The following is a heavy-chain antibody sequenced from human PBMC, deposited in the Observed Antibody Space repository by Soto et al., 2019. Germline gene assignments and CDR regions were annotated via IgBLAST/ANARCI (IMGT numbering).Heavy chain of an antibody. CDR2: ISGSGGST. Sequence: EVQLLESGGGLVQPGGSVRLSCAASGFTFSSYAMSWVREAPGKGLEWVSAISGSGGSTYYADSVKGRFTISRDNSKNTLYLQMNSLRAEDTAVYYCSRYCSGGSCYSHPGAFDIWGQGTMVTVSS. CDR1: GFTFSSYA. CDR3: SRYCSGGSCYSHPGAFDI. D-gene: IGHD2-15*01. J-gene: IGHJ3*02. V-gene: IGHV3-23*01.